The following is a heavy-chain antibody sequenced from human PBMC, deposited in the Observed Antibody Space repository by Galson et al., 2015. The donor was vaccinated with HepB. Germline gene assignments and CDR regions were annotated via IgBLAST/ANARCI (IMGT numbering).Heavy chain of an antibody. D-gene: IGHD5-24*01. CDR1: GGTFSRYA. V-gene: IGHV1-69*13. CDR3: ARAGEMATIPSAFDI. J-gene: IGHJ3*02. Sequence: SVKVSCKASGGTFSRYAISWVRQAPGQGLEWMGGIIPIFGTGKYAQKLQGRVTITADESTRTAYMELSSLRSEDTAVYYCARAGEMATIPSAFDIWGQGTMVTVSS. CDR2: IIPIFGTG.